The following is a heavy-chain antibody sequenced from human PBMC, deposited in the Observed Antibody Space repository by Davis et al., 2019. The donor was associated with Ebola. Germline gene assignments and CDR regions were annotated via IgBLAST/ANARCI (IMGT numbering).Heavy chain of an antibody. Sequence: GESLKISCAASGFTFSSYAMSWVRQAPGKGLEWVSAISGSGGSTYYADSVKGRFTISRDNSKNTLYLQMNSLRAEDTAVYYCAKEGWDYGSGSYYGWFDPWGQGTLVTVSS. J-gene: IGHJ5*02. D-gene: IGHD3-10*01. CDR2: ISGSGGST. V-gene: IGHV3-23*01. CDR3: AKEGWDYGSGSYYGWFDP. CDR1: GFTFSSYA.